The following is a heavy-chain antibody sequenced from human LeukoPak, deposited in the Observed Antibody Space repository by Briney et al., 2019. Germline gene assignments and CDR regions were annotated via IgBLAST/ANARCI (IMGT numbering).Heavy chain of an antibody. CDR3: ARDTSSSGRLDAFDI. V-gene: IGHV4-59*01. CDR1: GGSIGTYS. J-gene: IGHJ3*02. CDR2: IYYSGTT. D-gene: IGHD3-22*01. Sequence: SETLSLTCTVSGGSIGTYSWNWIRQPPGKGLEWIGYIYYSGTTNYNPSLKSRVTISVDTSKNQFSLKLSSVTAADTAVYYCARDTSSSGRLDAFDIWGQGTMVTVSS.